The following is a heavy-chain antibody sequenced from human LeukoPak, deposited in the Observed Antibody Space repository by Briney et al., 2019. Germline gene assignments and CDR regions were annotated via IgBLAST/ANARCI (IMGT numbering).Heavy chain of an antibody. V-gene: IGHV3-66*04. CDR1: GFTVSSNY. CDR3: AKQYYDILTGYYYYYYYMDV. Sequence: GGSLRLSCAASGFTVSSNYMSWVRQAPGKGLEWVSVIYSGGSTYYADSVKGRFTISRDNSKNTLYLQMNSLRAEDTAVYYCAKQYYDILTGYYYYYYYMDVWGKGTTVTISS. CDR2: IYSGGST. D-gene: IGHD3-9*01. J-gene: IGHJ6*03.